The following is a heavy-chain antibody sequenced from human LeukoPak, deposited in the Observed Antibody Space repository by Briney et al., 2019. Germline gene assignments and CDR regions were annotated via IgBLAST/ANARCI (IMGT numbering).Heavy chain of an antibody. Sequence: SETLSLTCTVSGGSISSSSYYWGWIRQPPGKGLEWIGSIYYSGSTYYNPSLKSRVTISVDTSKNQFSLKLSSVTAADTAVYYCARDFGGAAEHWGQGTLVTVSS. V-gene: IGHV4-39*07. J-gene: IGHJ4*02. CDR1: GGSISSSSYY. CDR2: IYYSGST. D-gene: IGHD6-13*01. CDR3: ARDFGGAAEH.